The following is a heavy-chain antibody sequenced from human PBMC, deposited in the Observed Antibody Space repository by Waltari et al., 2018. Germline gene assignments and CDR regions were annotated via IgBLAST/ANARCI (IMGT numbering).Heavy chain of an antibody. CDR3: ARATPWGSGWFDP. Sequence: QVQLVQSGAEVKKPGASVKVSRKASGYTFTGYDMHWVRQAPGQGLEWRGWINPNSGGTNYAQKFQGRVTMTRDTSISTAYMELSRLRSDDTAVYYCARATPWGSGWFDPWGQGTLVTVSS. J-gene: IGHJ5*02. CDR1: GYTFTGYD. CDR2: INPNSGGT. V-gene: IGHV1-2*02. D-gene: IGHD7-27*01.